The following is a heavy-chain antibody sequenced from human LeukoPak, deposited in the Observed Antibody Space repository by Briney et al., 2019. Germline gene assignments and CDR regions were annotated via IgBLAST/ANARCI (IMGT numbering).Heavy chain of an antibody. CDR3: ARVWFGELMLDP. CDR1: GYTFTSYG. V-gene: IGHV1-18*01. D-gene: IGHD3-10*01. CDR2: ISAYNGNT. Sequence: ASVKVSCKASGYTFTSYGIIWVRQAPGQGLEWMGWISAYNGNTNYAQKLQGRVTMTTDTSTSTAYMELRSLRSNDTAVYYCARVWFGELMLDPWGQGTLVTVSS. J-gene: IGHJ5*02.